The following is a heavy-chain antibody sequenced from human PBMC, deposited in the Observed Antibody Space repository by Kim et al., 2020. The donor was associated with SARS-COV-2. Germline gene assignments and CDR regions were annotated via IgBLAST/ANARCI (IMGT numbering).Heavy chain of an antibody. CDR2: IFYRGST. CDR1: GASINRTTFL. J-gene: IGHJ5*02. CDR3: DCFDNSFDL. Sequence: SETLSLTCTVSGASINRTTFLWGWIRQSPGRGLEWVGGIFYRGSTYYNPSLKSRVTISLDPSRHQFSLKVTSVTAADTFTYYCDCFDNSFDLWGQGTVVT. D-gene: IGHD2-21*02. V-gene: IGHV4-39*01.